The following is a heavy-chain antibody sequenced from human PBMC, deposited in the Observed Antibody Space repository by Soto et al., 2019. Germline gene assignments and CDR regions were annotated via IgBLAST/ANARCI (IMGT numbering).Heavy chain of an antibody. CDR1: GFTVSSTY. J-gene: IGHJ4*02. D-gene: IGHD3-10*01. V-gene: IGHV3-53*01. CDR2: IFSSGES. Sequence: WGSLRLSCAASGFTVSSTYMSWVRQAPGKGLEWVSIIFSSGESFYADSVKGRFTISRDSSDNTVYLQMNSLKAEDTAVYYCARGGIGMVRTFDHWGQGTLVTLSS. CDR3: ARGGIGMVRTFDH.